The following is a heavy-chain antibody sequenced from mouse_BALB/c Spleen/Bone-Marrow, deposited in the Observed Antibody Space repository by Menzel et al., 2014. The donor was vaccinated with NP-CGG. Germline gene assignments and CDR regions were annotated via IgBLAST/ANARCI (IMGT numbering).Heavy chain of an antibody. CDR2: IDPASDYT. V-gene: IGHV14-3*02. J-gene: IGHJ2*01. Sequence: EVKLAESGAELVKPGASVKLSCTASGFNIKDTYMHWVKQRPEQGLEWIGRIDPASDYTQFDSKFQGKATITADTSSNTAYLQLSSLTSEDTAVYYCAILTGTFDYWGQGTTLTVSS. CDR1: GFNIKDTY. CDR3: AILTGTFDY. D-gene: IGHD4-1*01.